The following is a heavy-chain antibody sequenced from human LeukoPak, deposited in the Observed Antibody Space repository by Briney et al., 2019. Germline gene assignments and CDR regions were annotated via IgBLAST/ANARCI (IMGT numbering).Heavy chain of an antibody. V-gene: IGHV3-7*01. CDR2: IKQDGSEK. Sequence: HPGGPLRLSCAAVFTLNTYWMSWVRQAPGKGLEWVANIKQDGSEKYYVDSVKGRFTISRDNTKNSLYLQMNSLRAEDTAVYYCARDSPFYYAGSGGLNDAFDIWGQGTMVTVSS. D-gene: IGHD3-22*01. CDR1: FTLNTYW. J-gene: IGHJ3*02. CDR3: ARDSPFYYAGSGGLNDAFDI.